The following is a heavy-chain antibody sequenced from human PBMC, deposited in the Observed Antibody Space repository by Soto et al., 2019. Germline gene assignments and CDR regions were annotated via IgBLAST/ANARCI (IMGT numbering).Heavy chain of an antibody. CDR1: GYSFMKYG. CDR3: AREASVLIPAAQPSRFDS. Sequence: VASVKVSCKGFGYSFMKYGINWVRQAPGQGLEWVGWISPYGGYTHSAQKFHGRLTLTTDTAASTAYMELRILRSADTALYYCAREASVLIPAAQPSRFDSWGQGTLVTVSS. CDR2: ISPYGGYT. V-gene: IGHV1-18*01. J-gene: IGHJ4*02. D-gene: IGHD2-2*01.